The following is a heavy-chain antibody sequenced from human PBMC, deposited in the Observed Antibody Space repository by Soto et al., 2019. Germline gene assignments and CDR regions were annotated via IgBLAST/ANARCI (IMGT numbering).Heavy chain of an antibody. Sequence: SETLSLTCSVSGFSLRRAGYSWIWLRQPPGKGLEWIGYIYHSGSTYYNPSLKSRVTISVDRSKNQFSLKLSSVTAADTAVYYCARGEVRGPFDSWGPGTMVTFSS. CDR3: ARGEVRGPFDS. CDR2: IYHSGST. D-gene: IGHD3-10*01. CDR1: GFSLRRAGYS. J-gene: IGHJ3*02. V-gene: IGHV4-30-2*01.